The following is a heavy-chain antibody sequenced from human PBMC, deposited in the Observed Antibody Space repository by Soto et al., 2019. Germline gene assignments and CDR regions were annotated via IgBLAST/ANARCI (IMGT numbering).Heavy chain of an antibody. J-gene: IGHJ6*02. CDR2: IYYSGST. CDR3: EINCVRDCSSTSYYYPHYYSYGMDV. Sequence: SETLSLTCTVSGGSISSGDYYWSWIRQPPGKGLEWIGYIYYSGSTYYNPSLKSRVTISVDTSKKKLSLKRSSVTAADTSVYYCEINCVRDCSSTSYYYPHYYSYGMDVWGQGTTVTVSS. CDR1: GGSISSGDYY. D-gene: IGHD2-2*01. V-gene: IGHV4-30-4*01.